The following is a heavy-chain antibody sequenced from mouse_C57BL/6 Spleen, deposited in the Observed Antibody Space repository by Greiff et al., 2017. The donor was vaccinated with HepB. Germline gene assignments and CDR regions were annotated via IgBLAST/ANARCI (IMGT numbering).Heavy chain of an antibody. D-gene: IGHD2-10*02. CDR3: ARSYEEYFDV. CDR1: GYTFTNYW. CDR2: IYTGGGYT. J-gene: IGHJ1*03. V-gene: IGHV1-63*01. Sequence: QVQLQQSGAELVRPGTSVKMSCKASGYTFTNYWIGWAKQRPGHGLEWIGDIYTGGGYTKYNEKSKGKATLTADKYSNTAYMQFSNLTSEDSTIYYCARSYEEYFDVWGTGTTLTGSS.